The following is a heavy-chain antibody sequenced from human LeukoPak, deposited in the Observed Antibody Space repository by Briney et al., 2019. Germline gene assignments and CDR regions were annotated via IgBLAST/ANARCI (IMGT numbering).Heavy chain of an antibody. J-gene: IGHJ6*03. D-gene: IGHD5-18*01. CDR2: IYTSGST. Sequence: SQTLSLTCTVSGGSISSGTYYWSWIRQPAGKGLEWIGRIYTSGSTNYNPSLKSPVTISVDTSKNQFSLKLSSVTAADTAVDYCARDGGWGYSYGSYYYYMDVWGKGTTVTVSS. CDR1: GGSISSGTYY. CDR3: ARDGGWGYSYGSYYYYMDV. V-gene: IGHV4-61*02.